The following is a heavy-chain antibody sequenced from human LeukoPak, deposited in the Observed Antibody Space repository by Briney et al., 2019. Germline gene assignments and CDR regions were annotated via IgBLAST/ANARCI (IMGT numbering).Heavy chain of an antibody. Sequence: SETLSLTCTVSGGSIRSHHWSWIRQPPGGGLEWIGYIYYTGSSTYNPSLKSRVTISLDTSKSQFSLELSSVTAADTAVYYCARVDTDDGFDIWGQGTMVTVSS. CDR3: ARVDTDDGFDI. V-gene: IGHV4-59*11. CDR2: IYYTGSS. CDR1: GGSIRSHH. D-gene: IGHD2-2*02. J-gene: IGHJ3*02.